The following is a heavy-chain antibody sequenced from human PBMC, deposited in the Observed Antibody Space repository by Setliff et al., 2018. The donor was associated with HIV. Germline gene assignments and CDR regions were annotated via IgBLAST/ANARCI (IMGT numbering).Heavy chain of an antibody. CDR3: ARRIYGNNPYFDY. V-gene: IGHV4-38-2*01. J-gene: IGHJ4*02. CDR1: GFSMSNFYY. CDR2: IYYSGST. Sequence: SETLSLTCDVSGFSMSNFYYWGWIRQPPGKGLEWIGSIYYSGSTYYNPSLKSRVTISVDTSQNQFSLKLSSVTAADTAIYYCARRIYGNNPYFDYWSQGTLVTVPQ. D-gene: IGHD4-17*01.